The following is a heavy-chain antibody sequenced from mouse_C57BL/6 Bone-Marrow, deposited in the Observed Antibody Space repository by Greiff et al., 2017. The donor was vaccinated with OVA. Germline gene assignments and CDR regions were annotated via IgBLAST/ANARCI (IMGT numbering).Heavy chain of an antibody. CDR3: ARRDYYHRYFDV. D-gene: IGHD1-1*01. J-gene: IGHJ1*03. CDR2: INPNYGTT. CDR1: GYSFTDYN. V-gene: IGHV1-39*01. Sequence: EVKLVESGPELVKPGASVKISCKASGYSFTDYNMNWVKQSNGKSLEWIGVINPNYGTTSYNQKFKGKATLTVDQSSSTAYMQLNSLTSEDSAVYYCARRDYYHRYFDVWGTGTTVTVSS.